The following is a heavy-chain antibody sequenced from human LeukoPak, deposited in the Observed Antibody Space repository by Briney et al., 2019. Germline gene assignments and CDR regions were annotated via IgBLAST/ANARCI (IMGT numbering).Heavy chain of an antibody. CDR2: IKQDGSVE. CDR3: AGGTGRLTTD. Sequence: GGSLRLSCTASLFTFSDYWMNWVRQAPGKGLEWVANIKQDGSVEKYVDSVKGRFTISRDNAKNSLYLQMNSLRAEDTAIYYCAGGTGRLTTDWGQGTRVTVSS. CDR1: LFTFSDYW. V-gene: IGHV3-7*01. D-gene: IGHD4-11*01. J-gene: IGHJ4*02.